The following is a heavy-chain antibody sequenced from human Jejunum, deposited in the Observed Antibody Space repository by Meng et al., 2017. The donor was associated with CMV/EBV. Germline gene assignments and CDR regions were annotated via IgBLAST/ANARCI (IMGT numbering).Heavy chain of an antibody. CDR2: ISCYNGDT. CDR3: ARDPSNTSGRYAYFDY. J-gene: IGHJ4*02. CDR1: GYTLTTFG. V-gene: IGHV1-18*01. Sequence: QVWLGSAGVGVRKPGASVEGSCKASGYTLTTFGINGVRQAPGQGLEWMGWISCYNGDTNYAQKFQGRVTMTTDTSTSTAYMDLRSLRSDDTAVYYCARDPSNTSGRYAYFDYWGQGTLVTVSS. D-gene: IGHD6-19*01.